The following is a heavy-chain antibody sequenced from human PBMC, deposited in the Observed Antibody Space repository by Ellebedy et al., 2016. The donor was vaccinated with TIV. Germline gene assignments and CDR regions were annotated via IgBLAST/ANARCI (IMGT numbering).Heavy chain of an antibody. J-gene: IGHJ5*02. Sequence: GESLKISCAASGFTFGDYAMNWFRQAPGKGLEWVGFMRSKTYGGTIEYAASVKGRFTISRDDSKSIVYLQMSSLKTEDTAVYFCTRDPTGGNSGASFATWGQGTLVTVSS. CDR1: GFTFGDYA. CDR2: MRSKTYGGTI. V-gene: IGHV3-49*03. CDR3: TRDPTGGNSGASFAT. D-gene: IGHD4-23*01.